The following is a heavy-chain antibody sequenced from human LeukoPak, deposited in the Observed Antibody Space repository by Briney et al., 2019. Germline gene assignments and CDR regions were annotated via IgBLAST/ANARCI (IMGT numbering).Heavy chain of an antibody. CDR3: ARVPGAIWFGP. Sequence: SETLSLTCTVSGGSISSYYWSWIRQPPGKGLEWIGYIYYSGSTNYNPSLKSRVTISVDTSKNQFSLKLSSVTAADTAVYYCARVPGAIWFGPWGQGTLVTVSS. CDR2: IYYSGST. J-gene: IGHJ5*02. CDR1: GGSISSYY. V-gene: IGHV4-59*12. D-gene: IGHD2-8*02.